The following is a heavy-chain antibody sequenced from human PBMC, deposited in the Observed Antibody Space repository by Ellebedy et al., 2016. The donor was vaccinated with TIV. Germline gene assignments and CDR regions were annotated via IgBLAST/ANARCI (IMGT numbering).Heavy chain of an antibody. Sequence: SLKISCAASGFDFHDYAMNWVRQAPGKGLEWVSGISWNSADIRYADSVNGRFSISRDIYDNTVRLYMNSLRAEDTATYYCARGLLAVAAGANDYWGQGTLVTVSS. D-gene: IGHD6-19*01. CDR3: ARGLLAVAAGANDY. CDR2: ISWNSADI. CDR1: GFDFHDYA. J-gene: IGHJ4*02. V-gene: IGHV3-9*01.